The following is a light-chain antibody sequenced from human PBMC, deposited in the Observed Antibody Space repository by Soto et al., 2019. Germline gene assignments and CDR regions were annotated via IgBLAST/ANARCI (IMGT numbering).Light chain of an antibody. CDR2: EVT. J-gene: IGLJ1*01. Sequence: QSALTQPRSVSGSPGQSVSISCAGTSSDFGGYKYVSWYQQHPGNVPKLLIFEVTNRPSGVSNRFSGSKSGNTASLTISGLQTEDEADYYCASYSTGNTLYLFGAGTKVTVL. CDR1: SSDFGGYKY. V-gene: IGLV2-14*01. CDR3: ASYSTGNTLYL.